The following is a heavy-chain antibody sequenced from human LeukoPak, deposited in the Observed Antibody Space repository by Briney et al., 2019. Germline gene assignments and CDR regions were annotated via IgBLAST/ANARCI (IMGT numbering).Heavy chain of an antibody. D-gene: IGHD5-12*01. CDR3: ARDFRWMPDY. CDR2: ILADGTTT. CDR1: GFIFSDYE. Sequence: GGSLRLSCAASGFIFSDYEMYWVRQAPGKGLVWVSRILADGTTTMYADSVKGRFTVSRDNAKNSLSLQMNSLRAEDTAVYYCARDFRWMPDYWGQGTLVTVSS. V-gene: IGHV3-74*03. J-gene: IGHJ4*02.